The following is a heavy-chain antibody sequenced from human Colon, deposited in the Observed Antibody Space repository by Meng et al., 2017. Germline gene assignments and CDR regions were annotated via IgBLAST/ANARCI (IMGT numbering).Heavy chain of an antibody. V-gene: IGHV4-34*01. CDR1: VGSVSRDF. CDR2: ISEGGGT. CDR3: ARGQGFLLHYFNN. Sequence: HLQRWGAGLLKPSETLSLTCEVYVGSVSRDFCSWIRQTPGKGMEWIGGISEGGGTLYNPSLKSRVFISVDTSNSELTLKLTSVTDADTGVYYCARGQGFLLHYFNNWGQGTLVTVSS. D-gene: IGHD3-22*01. J-gene: IGHJ4*02.